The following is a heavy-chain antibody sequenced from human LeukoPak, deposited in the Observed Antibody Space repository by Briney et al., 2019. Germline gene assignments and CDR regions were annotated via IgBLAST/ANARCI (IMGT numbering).Heavy chain of an antibody. Sequence: PGGSLRLSCAASGFTFSSYEMNWVRQAPGKGLEWVSYISSSGSTMYYADSVKGRFTISRDNAKNSLYLQMNSLRAEDTAVYYCATPFATGIAAASTGNNWFDPWGQGTLVTVSS. CDR1: GFTFSSYE. CDR3: ATPFATGIAAASTGNNWFDP. J-gene: IGHJ5*02. CDR2: ISSSGSTM. V-gene: IGHV3-48*03. D-gene: IGHD6-13*01.